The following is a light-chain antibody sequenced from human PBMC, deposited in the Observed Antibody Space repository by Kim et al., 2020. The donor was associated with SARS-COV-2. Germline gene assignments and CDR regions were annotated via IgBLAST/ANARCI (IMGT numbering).Light chain of an antibody. CDR3: QQYNNWWT. V-gene: IGKV3-15*01. Sequence: SVSPGERATLSCRASQSVSSNLAWYQQKPGQAPRLLIYGASTRATGIPARFSGSGSGTEFTLTINSLQSEDFAVYYCQQYNNWWTFGQGTKVDIK. CDR2: GAS. J-gene: IGKJ1*01. CDR1: QSVSSN.